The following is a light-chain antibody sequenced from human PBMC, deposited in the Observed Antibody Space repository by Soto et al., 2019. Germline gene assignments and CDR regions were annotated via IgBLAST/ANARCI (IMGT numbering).Light chain of an antibody. CDR2: SDS. CDR1: NSNIGINA. Sequence: QSVLTQPPSASGTPGQRVTISCSGSNSNIGINAVYWYQQLPGAAPTFLIYSDSQRPSGVPDRFSASKSGTSATLAISGLRSEDEADYYCATWDDSLSGVVFGGGTKVTVL. J-gene: IGLJ2*01. CDR3: ATWDDSLSGVV. V-gene: IGLV1-47*02.